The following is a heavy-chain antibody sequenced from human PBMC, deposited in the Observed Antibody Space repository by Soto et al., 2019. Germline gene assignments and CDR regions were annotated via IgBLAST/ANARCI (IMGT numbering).Heavy chain of an antibody. D-gene: IGHD2-2*01. Sequence: GGSLRLSCAASGFSFRNAWMSWVRQAPGKGLEWVGHIKSQGDGGTRDYAAPVKGRCTISRDDSKNTLFLQMNSLKNEDTAVYFCTTDLQAYCDGTTCYAGNYYYDDMDVWGQGTTVTVSS. CDR1: GFSFRNAW. V-gene: IGHV3-15*01. J-gene: IGHJ6*02. CDR3: TTDLQAYCDGTTCYAGNYYYDDMDV. CDR2: IKSQGDGGTR.